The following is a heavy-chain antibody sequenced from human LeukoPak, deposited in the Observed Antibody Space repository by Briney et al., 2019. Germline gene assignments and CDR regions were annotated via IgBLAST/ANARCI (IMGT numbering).Heavy chain of an antibody. CDR1: GFTVSSNY. D-gene: IGHD5-12*01. Sequence: GGSLRLSCAASGFTVSSNYMSWVRQAPGKGLEWVLVIYCGGSTYYGDSVKGRFTISRDNSKNTLYLQMNSLRAEDTAVYYCARVSVDIVAMITSYYDSSGTGGYFDYWGQGPLVTVSS. J-gene: IGHJ4*02. V-gene: IGHV3-53*01. CDR3: ARVSVDIVAMITSYYDSSGTGGYFDY. CDR2: IYCGGST.